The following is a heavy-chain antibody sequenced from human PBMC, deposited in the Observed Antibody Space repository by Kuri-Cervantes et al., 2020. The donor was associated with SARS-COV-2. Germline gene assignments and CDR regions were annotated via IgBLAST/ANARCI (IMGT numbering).Heavy chain of an antibody. D-gene: IGHD3-22*01. CDR1: GGSISSYY. Sequence: GSLRLSCTVSGGSISSYYWSWIRQPAGKGLEWIGRFHTSGSTNYNPSLKSRVTMSVDTSKNQVSLRLNSVTAADSAVYYCARGVSGFYYFYYMDVWGIGTTVTVSS. V-gene: IGHV4-4*07. CDR2: FHTSGST. CDR3: ARGVSGFYYFYYMDV. J-gene: IGHJ6*03.